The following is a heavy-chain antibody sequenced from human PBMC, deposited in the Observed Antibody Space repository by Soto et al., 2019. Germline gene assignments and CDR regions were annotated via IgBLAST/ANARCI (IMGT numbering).Heavy chain of an antibody. Sequence: SETLSLTCTVSGGSISSGDYYWSWIRQPPGKGQEWIGYIYYSGSTYYNPSLKSRVTISVDTSKNQFSLKLSSVTAADTAVYYCARDRGPLRTPVYYYYGMDVWGQGTTVTVSS. CDR3: ARDRGPLRTPVYYYYGMDV. CDR1: GGSISSGDYY. D-gene: IGHD3-10*01. J-gene: IGHJ6*02. V-gene: IGHV4-30-4*01. CDR2: IYYSGST.